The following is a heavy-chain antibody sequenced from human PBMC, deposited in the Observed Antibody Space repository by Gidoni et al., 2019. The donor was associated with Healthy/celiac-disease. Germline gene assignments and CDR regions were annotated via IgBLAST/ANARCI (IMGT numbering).Heavy chain of an antibody. D-gene: IGHD6-13*01. CDR3: AKDITRTLVGAEYFQH. J-gene: IGHJ1*01. Sequence: EVQLVESGGVVVQPGGSLRLSCAASGFTFDDYTMHWVRQAPGKGLEWVSLIRWDGGSTYYADSVKGRFTISRDNSKNSLYLQMNSLRTEDTALYYCAKDITRTLVGAEYFQHWGQGTLVTVSS. V-gene: IGHV3-43*01. CDR1: GFTFDDYT. CDR2: IRWDGGST.